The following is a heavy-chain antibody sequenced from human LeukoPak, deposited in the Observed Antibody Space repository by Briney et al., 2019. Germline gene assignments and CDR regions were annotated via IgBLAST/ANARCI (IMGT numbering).Heavy chain of an antibody. V-gene: IGHV3-11*04. D-gene: IGHD2-21*02. Sequence: GGSLRLSCAASGFNVSNNYMNWVRQAPGKGLEWVSYISSSGSTIYYADSVKGRFTISRDNAKNSLYLQMNSLRAEDTAVYYCARQYCGGDCYFDAFDIWGQGTMVTVSS. CDR1: GFNVSNNY. CDR3: ARQYCGGDCYFDAFDI. CDR2: ISSSGSTI. J-gene: IGHJ3*02.